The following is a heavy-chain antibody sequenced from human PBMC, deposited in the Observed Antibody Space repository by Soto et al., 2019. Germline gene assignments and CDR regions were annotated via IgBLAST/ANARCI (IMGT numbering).Heavy chain of an antibody. J-gene: IGHJ4*02. CDR1: SFSVSDDS. V-gene: IGHV3-23*03. D-gene: IGHD2-15*01. CDR3: AKDRVPDRICSFDY. Sequence: EGSLRLPCVAFSFSVSDDSMSWIPPAPGKGPKCVSFIDLSGTTTYYRDSVKGRFTISKDRSRNTVYLRMNSLRVEDAGIYYCAKDRVPDRICSFDYWGQGVLVTVSS. CDR2: IDLSGTTT.